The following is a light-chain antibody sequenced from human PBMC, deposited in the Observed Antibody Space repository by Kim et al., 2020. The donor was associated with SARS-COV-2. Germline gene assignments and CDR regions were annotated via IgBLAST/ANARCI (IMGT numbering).Light chain of an antibody. CDR2: EAF. J-gene: IGKJ2*03. V-gene: IGKV3-20*01. Sequence: EIVLTQSPGTLSLSPGERATLSCRASQSVGSSLLAWYQQKPGQAPRLLIYEAFKRVAGIPDRFSGSGSGTNFTLTISRPEPEDFAMYYCQQYGSTPYSFGQGPKLQI. CDR1: QSVGSSL. CDR3: QQYGSTPYS.